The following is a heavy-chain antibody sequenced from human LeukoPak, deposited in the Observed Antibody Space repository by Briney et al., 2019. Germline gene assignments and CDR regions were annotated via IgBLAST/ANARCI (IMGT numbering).Heavy chain of an antibody. V-gene: IGHV1-18*01. Sequence: ASVKVSCKASGYTFTSYGISWVRQAPGQGLEWMGWISAYNGNTNYAQKLQGRVTMTTDTSTSTAYMELRSLRSDDTAVYYCARAFYDFWSGSSFDPWGQGTLVTVSS. CDR2: ISAYNGNT. J-gene: IGHJ5*02. CDR3: ARAFYDFWSGSSFDP. D-gene: IGHD3-3*01. CDR1: GYTFTSYG.